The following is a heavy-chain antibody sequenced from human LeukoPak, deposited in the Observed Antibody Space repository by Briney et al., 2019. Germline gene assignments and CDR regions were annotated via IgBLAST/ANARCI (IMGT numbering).Heavy chain of an antibody. V-gene: IGHV4-39*01. J-gene: IGHJ4*02. D-gene: IGHD6-19*01. CDR1: GGSISSPTYY. Sequence: PSETLSLTCTVSGGSISSPTYYWGWIRQPPGKGLEWIGSLYYSGRTDYNPSLKSRVTISIDTSKKQFSLNLSSMTAADTAVYYCARRPAVTGSFIDYWGQGNLVTVSS. CDR3: ARRPAVTGSFIDY. CDR2: LYYSGRT.